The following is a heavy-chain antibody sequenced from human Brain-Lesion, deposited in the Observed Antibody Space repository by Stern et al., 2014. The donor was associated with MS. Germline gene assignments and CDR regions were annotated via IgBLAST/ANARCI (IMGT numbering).Heavy chain of an antibody. CDR1: GFSFSSYG. CDR3: AKGDYDSWYGMDV. Sequence: QVQLLESGGGVVQPGRSLRLSCAASGFSFSSYGMPWVCQAPGKGLEWVAVISDDGTNKYYVDSVKGRFTISRDNSKNMLYLQMNSLRPEDTAVYYCAKGDYDSWYGMDVWGKGTTVTVSS. CDR2: ISDDGTNK. V-gene: IGHV3-30*18. J-gene: IGHJ6*04.